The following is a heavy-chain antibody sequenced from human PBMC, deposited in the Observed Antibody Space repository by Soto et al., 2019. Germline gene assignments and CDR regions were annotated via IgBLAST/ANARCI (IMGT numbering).Heavy chain of an antibody. Sequence: ASVKVSCKASGYTFTSYGISWVRQAPGQGLEWMGWISAYNGNTNYAQKLQGGVTMTTDTSTSTAYMELRSLRSDDTAVYYCARVKGYFGTYYDFWSGYYKGGDYYYGMDVWGQGTTVTVSS. CDR3: ARVKGYFGTYYDFWSGYYKGGDYYYGMDV. CDR1: GYTFTSYG. V-gene: IGHV1-18*01. CDR2: ISAYNGNT. D-gene: IGHD3-3*01. J-gene: IGHJ6*02.